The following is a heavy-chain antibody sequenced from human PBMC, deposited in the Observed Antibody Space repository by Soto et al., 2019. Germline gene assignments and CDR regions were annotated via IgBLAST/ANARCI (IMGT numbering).Heavy chain of an antibody. CDR2: ISGSGGST. D-gene: IGHD3-3*01. V-gene: IGHV3-23*01. J-gene: IGHJ6*02. CDR1: GFTFSSYA. CDR3: AKDRLRFLDAARPYHYYYGMDV. Sequence: EVQLLESGGGLVQPGGSLRLSCAASGFTFSSYAMSWVRQAPGKGLEWVSAISGSGGSTYYADSVKGRFTISRDNSKNTLYLQMNSLRAEDTAVYYCAKDRLRFLDAARPYHYYYGMDVWGQGTTVTVSS.